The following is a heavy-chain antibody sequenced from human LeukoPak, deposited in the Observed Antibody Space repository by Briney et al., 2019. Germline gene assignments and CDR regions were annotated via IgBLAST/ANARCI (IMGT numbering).Heavy chain of an antibody. CDR2: ISWNSGSI. V-gene: IGHV3-9*01. CDR1: GFTFDDYA. CDR3: AKDIEAYSGSYDY. Sequence: GGSLRLSCAAFGFTFDDYAMHWVRQAPGKGLEWVSGISWNSGSIGYADSVKGRFTISRDNAKNSLYLQMNSLRAEDTALYYCAKDIEAYSGSYDYWGQGTLVTVSS. D-gene: IGHD1-26*01. J-gene: IGHJ4*02.